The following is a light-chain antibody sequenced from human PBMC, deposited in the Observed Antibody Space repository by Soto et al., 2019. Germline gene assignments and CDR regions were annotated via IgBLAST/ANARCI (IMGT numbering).Light chain of an antibody. CDR1: QSVRSN. J-gene: IGKJ5*01. Sequence: EIVMTQSPATLSVSPGERATLSCRASQSVRSNLAWYQQKPGQALSLLIYGASTRATDIPARFSGSGSATEFTLTISSLQSQDFAVYYCQQYNKWPAITIGQGTRLEIK. V-gene: IGKV3-15*01. CDR3: QQYNKWPAIT. CDR2: GAS.